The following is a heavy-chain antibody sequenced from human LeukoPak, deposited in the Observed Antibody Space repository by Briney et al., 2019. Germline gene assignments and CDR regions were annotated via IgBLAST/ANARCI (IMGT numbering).Heavy chain of an antibody. Sequence: ASVKVSCKASGYTFTGYYMHWVRQAPGQGLEWMGWINPHNGGTNYAQKFQGRVTMTRDTSISTAYMELSRLGSDDTAVYYCARDLLMYYSGSGESTWGQGTLVTVSS. J-gene: IGHJ5*02. D-gene: IGHD3-10*01. CDR3: ARDLLMYYSGSGEST. CDR2: INPHNGGT. V-gene: IGHV1-2*02. CDR1: GYTFTGYY.